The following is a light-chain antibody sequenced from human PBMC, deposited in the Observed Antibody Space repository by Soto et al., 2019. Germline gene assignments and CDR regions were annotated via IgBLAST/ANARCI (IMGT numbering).Light chain of an antibody. V-gene: IGLV2-8*01. CDR3: SSYGGSNNLV. Sequence: QSALTQPPSASGSPGQSVTISCTGTSSDVGGHNYVSWYQQHPGKAPKLIIFEVNKWPSGVPDRFSGSKSGNTASLTVSGLQAEDEADYYCSSYGGSNNLVFGGGTKVTVL. CDR2: EVN. J-gene: IGLJ3*02. CDR1: SSDVGGHNY.